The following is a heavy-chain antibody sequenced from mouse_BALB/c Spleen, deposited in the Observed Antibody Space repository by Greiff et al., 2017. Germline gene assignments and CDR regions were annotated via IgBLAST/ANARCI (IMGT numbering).Heavy chain of an antibody. V-gene: IGHV14-1*02. J-gene: IGHJ2*01. CDR1: GFNIKDYY. Sequence: VQLQQSGAELVRPGALVKLSCKASGFNIKDYYMHWVKQRPEQGLEWIGWIDPENGNTIYDPKFQGKAILTADTSSNTAYLQLSSLTSEDTAVYYCSPDDYYGYFDYWGQGTTLTVSS. CDR2: IDPENGNT. D-gene: IGHD1-1*01. CDR3: SPDDYYGYFDY.